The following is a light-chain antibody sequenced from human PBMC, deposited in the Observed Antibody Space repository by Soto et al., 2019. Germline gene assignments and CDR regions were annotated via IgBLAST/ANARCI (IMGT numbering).Light chain of an antibody. V-gene: IGLV2-14*01. CDR2: EVH. CDR1: SSDVGGYNF. J-gene: IGLJ1*01. CDR3: SSHASSTTQV. Sequence: QSALTQPASVSGSPGQSITMSCTGTSSDVGGYNFVSWYQQYPGKAPKLIIYEVHNRPSGVSHRFSGSKSGNTASLTISGLQAEDEAEYFCSSHASSTTQVFGSGTKVTVL.